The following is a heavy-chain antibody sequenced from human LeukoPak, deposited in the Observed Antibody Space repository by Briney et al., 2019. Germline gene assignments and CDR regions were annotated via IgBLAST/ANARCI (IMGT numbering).Heavy chain of an antibody. Sequence: ASVKVSCKASGYTFTSYGISWVRQAPGQGLEWMGWISAYNGNTNYAQKLQGRVTMTTDTSTSTAYMELRSLRSDDTAVYYCARYRVYGSGDKQLDAFDIWGQGTMVTVSS. CDR1: GYTFTSYG. J-gene: IGHJ3*02. CDR3: ARYRVYGSGDKQLDAFDI. CDR2: ISAYNGNT. D-gene: IGHD3-10*01. V-gene: IGHV1-18*01.